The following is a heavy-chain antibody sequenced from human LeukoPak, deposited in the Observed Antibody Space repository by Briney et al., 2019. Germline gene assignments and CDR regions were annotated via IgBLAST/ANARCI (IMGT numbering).Heavy chain of an antibody. D-gene: IGHD1-26*01. CDR3: AREQVGAIYFDY. Sequence: GGSLRLSCAASGFTFSNYAMHWVRQAPGKGLEWVAVMSYDGSNKYYAGSVKGRFTISRDNSKNTLYLQMNSLRAEDTAVYYCAREQVGAIYFDYWGQGTLVTVSS. J-gene: IGHJ4*02. CDR2: MSYDGSNK. CDR1: GFTFSNYA. V-gene: IGHV3-30*04.